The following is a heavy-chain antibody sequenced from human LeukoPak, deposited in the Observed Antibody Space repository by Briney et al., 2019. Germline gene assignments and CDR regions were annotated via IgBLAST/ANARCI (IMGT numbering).Heavy chain of an antibody. CDR2: ISHSGST. D-gene: IGHD6-13*01. Sequence: PSETLSLTCAVYGGAFSGYYWSWIRQPPGKGLKWIGEISHSGSTNYNPSLKSRVTISVDTSKNQFSLKLSSVTAADTAVYYCARGTGYSSSWYRWFDPWGQGTLVTVSS. CDR3: ARGTGYSSSWYRWFDP. V-gene: IGHV4-34*01. J-gene: IGHJ5*02. CDR1: GGAFSGYY.